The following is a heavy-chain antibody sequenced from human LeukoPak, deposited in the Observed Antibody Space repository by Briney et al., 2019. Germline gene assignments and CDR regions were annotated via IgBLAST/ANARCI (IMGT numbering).Heavy chain of an antibody. J-gene: IGHJ4*02. CDR3: ARDGVYSGAYALGY. CDR2: ISTYNGDT. V-gene: IGHV1-18*01. D-gene: IGHD3-16*01. Sequence: ASVKVSCKASGYTFINYNINWLRQAPGQGLEWMGWISTYNGDTNSAQRLQGRVTMTTDTSTSTAYMELRSLRSDDTAVYYCARDGVYSGAYALGYWGQGTLVTVSS. CDR1: GYTFINYN.